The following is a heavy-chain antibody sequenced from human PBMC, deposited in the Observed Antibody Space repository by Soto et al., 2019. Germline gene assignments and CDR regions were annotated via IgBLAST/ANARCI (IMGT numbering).Heavy chain of an antibody. CDR3: AKYSTSGPSRFFDL. Sequence: GSLRLSCAASGFTFIIYAVAWIRQTPGKGLEWVSVIGAGSDGIQYVDSVKGRFSISRDNSKNTLYLHMNSLRAEDTAIYYCAKYSTSGPSRFFDLWGQGTLVTVSS. CDR2: IGAGSDGI. CDR1: GFTFIIYA. J-gene: IGHJ4*02. D-gene: IGHD5-12*01. V-gene: IGHV3-23*01.